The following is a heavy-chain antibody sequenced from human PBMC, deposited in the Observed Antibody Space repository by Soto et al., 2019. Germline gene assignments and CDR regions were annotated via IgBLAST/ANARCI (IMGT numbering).Heavy chain of an antibody. D-gene: IGHD1-1*01. J-gene: IGHJ2*01. V-gene: IGHV3-74*01. CDR1: GFIFSSYW. Sequence: EVQLVESGGGLVQPGGSLRLSCAASGFIFSSYWMHWVRQAPGKGLVWVSRINSDGSTISYADSVKGRFTISRDNAKNTLYLQMNNLSAEDTAVYYCARVGTGNWYFDLWGRGTLVTVSS. CDR2: INSDGSTI. CDR3: ARVGTGNWYFDL.